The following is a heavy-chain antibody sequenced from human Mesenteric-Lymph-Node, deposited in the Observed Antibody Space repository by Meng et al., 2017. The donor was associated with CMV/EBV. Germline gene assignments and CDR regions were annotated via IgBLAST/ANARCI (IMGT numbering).Heavy chain of an antibody. V-gene: IGHV1-8*03. CDR3: ARGDSWGYYNYYGMDV. Sequence: ASVKVSCKASGYTFTRFDINWMRQATGQGLEWLGWMNPNNGNTAYAQKFQGRVTITRSTSISTAYMELSSLRSDDTAVYYCARGDSWGYYNYYGMDVWGQGTTVTVSS. D-gene: IGHD7-27*01. CDR2: MNPNNGNT. J-gene: IGHJ6*02. CDR1: GYTFTRFD.